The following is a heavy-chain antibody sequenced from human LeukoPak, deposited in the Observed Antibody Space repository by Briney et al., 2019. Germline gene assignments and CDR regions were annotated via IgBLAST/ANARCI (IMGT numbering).Heavy chain of an antibody. CDR1: GGSISSYY. CDR2: IYYSGST. V-gene: IGHV4-59*08. Sequence: PSETLSLTCTVSGGSISSYYWSWIRQPPGKGLEWIGYIYYSGSTNYNPSLKSRVTISVDTSKNQFSLKLSSVTAADTAVYYCARQGGITMIVVVRYFDYWGQGTLVTVSS. D-gene: IGHD3-22*01. CDR3: ARQGGITMIVVVRYFDY. J-gene: IGHJ4*02.